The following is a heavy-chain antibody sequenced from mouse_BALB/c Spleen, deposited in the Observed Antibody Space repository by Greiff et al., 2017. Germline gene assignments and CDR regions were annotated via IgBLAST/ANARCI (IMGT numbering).Heavy chain of an antibody. D-gene: IGHD2-4*01. CDR2: ISSGGST. J-gene: IGHJ2*01. V-gene: IGHV5-6-5*01. Sequence: EVKLVESGGGLVKPGGSLKLSCAASGFTFSSYAMSWVRQTPEKRLEWVASISSGGSTYYPDSVKGRFTISRDNARNILYLQMSSLRSEDTAMYYCARGGDYDYEGYWGQGTTLTVSS. CDR3: ARGGDYDYEGY. CDR1: GFTFSSYA.